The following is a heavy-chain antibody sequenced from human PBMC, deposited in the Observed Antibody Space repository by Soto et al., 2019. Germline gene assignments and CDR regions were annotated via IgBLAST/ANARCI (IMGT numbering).Heavy chain of an antibody. Sequence: QVQLVESGGGVVQPGRSLRLSCVASGFSFSFASHALNWVRQAPGKGLEWVAVISFAGGNKFYADSVKGRFTISRDNSKTTLYLEMSSLIPDDAAVYFWAKSAAGTSASLDSWGHGALVSVSS. CDR2: ISFAGGNK. D-gene: IGHD1-1*01. CDR1: GFSFSFASHA. CDR3: AKSAAGTSASLDS. V-gene: IGHV3-30-3*01. J-gene: IGHJ5*01.